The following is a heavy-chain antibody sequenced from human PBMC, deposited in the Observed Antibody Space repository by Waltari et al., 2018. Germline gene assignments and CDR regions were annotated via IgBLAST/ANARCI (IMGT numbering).Heavy chain of an antibody. J-gene: IGHJ3*02. D-gene: IGHD3-9*01. V-gene: IGHV3-48*01. CDR3: AREIRGTGYFPDAFDI. CDR2: ISNSGTTI. Sequence: EVQLVESGGGLVQPGGSLRPSRAASGFALNTYSMNWVRQAPGKGLEWVSYISNSGTTIYYADSVKGRFTISRDNAQNSLYLQMNSLRAEDTAVYYCAREIRGTGYFPDAFDIWGQGTMVTVSS. CDR1: GFALNTYS.